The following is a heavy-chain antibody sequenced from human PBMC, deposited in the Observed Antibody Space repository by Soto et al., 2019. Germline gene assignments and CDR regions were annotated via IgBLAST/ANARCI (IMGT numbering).Heavy chain of an antibody. CDR3: ARSWEEPYYGDLNY. CDR1: GFTFSSYA. D-gene: IGHD4-17*01. Sequence: PGGSLRLSCAASGFTFSSYAMSWVRQAPGKGLEWVSAISGSGGSTYYADSVKGRFTISRDNSKNTLYLQMNSLRAEDTAVYYCARSWEEPYYGDLNYWGQGTLVTVSS. CDR2: ISGSGGST. J-gene: IGHJ4*02. V-gene: IGHV3-23*01.